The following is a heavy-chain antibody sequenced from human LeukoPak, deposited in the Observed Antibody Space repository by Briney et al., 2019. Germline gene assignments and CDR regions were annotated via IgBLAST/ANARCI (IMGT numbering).Heavy chain of an antibody. Sequence: ASVKVSCKASGYTFTGYYMHWVRQAPGQGLEWMGWINPNSGGTNYAQKFQGRVTMTRDTSISTAYMELSRLRSDDTAVYYCARSGVILTGYSAYDYWGQGTLVTVSS. V-gene: IGHV1-2*02. CDR1: GYTFTGYY. CDR3: ARSGVILTGYSAYDY. J-gene: IGHJ4*02. CDR2: INPNSGGT. D-gene: IGHD3-9*01.